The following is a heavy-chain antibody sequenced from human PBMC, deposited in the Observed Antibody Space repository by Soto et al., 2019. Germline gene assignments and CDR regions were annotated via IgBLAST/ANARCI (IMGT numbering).Heavy chain of an antibody. CDR3: VRSGDNYNLLDY. D-gene: IGHD1-1*01. J-gene: IGHJ4*02. V-gene: IGHV3-11*06. Sequence: LRLSCAASGFTFSDHYMSWIRQAPGKGLEWIGYSSNSGSFTRYADSVKGRFSISRDNAKNSLYLQINSLRGDDTAIYYCVRSGDNYNLLDYWGQGTPVTVSS. CDR2: SSNSGSFT. CDR1: GFTFSDHY.